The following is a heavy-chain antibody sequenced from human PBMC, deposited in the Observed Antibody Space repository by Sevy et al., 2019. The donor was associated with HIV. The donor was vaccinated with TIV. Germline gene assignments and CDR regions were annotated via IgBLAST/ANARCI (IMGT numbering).Heavy chain of an antibody. D-gene: IGHD2-15*01. CDR3: ARGRYCSGGGCYIDY. CDR2: IKFDGSEK. CDR1: GFIFSGYW. V-gene: IGHV3-7*01. Sequence: GGSLRLSCAAPGFIFSGYWMTWVRQAPGKGLERVANIKFDGSEKYYVDSVKGRFTISRDNAKNSLFLQMNSLRAADTAVYYCARGRYCSGGGCYIDYWGQGTLVTVSS. J-gene: IGHJ4*02.